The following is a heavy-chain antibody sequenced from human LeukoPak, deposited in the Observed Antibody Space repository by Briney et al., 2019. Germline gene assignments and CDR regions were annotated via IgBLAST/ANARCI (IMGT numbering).Heavy chain of an antibody. CDR2: IYTSGST. J-gene: IGHJ3*02. D-gene: IGHD1-1*01. CDR3: ARDPGTTRTTGAFDI. V-gene: IGHV4-4*07. CDR1: GGSISSYY. Sequence: SETLSLTCTVSGGSISSYYWSWIRQPAGRGLEWIGRIYTSGSTNYNPSLKSRVTMSVDTSKNQFSLKLSSVTAADTAVYYCARDPGTTRTTGAFDIWGQGTMVTVSS.